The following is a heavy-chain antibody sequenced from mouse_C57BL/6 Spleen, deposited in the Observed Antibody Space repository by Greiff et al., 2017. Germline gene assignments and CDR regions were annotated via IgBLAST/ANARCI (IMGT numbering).Heavy chain of an antibody. D-gene: IGHD2-5*01. CDR2: IRSKSSNYAT. V-gene: IGHV10-1*01. Sequence: EVMLVEFGGGLVQPKGSLKLSCAASGFSFNTYAMNWVRQAPGKGLEWVARIRSKSSNYATYYADSVKDRFTIYRDESESMLYLQMYNLKSEDTAMYYCVRYSNYGAMDYWGQGTSVTVSS. CDR1: GFSFNTYA. J-gene: IGHJ4*01. CDR3: VRYSNYGAMDY.